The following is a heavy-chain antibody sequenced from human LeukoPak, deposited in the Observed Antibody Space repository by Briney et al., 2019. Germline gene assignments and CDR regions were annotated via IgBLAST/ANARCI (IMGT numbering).Heavy chain of an antibody. CDR2: ISGNGDST. D-gene: IGHD1-26*01. V-gene: IGHV3-23*01. J-gene: IGHJ4*02. CDR1: GFTFSSYA. CDR3: AKDPSSSGSSQ. Sequence: GGSLRLSCAASGFTFSSYAMSWVRQAPGTGLQWVSTISGNGDSTYYADSVKGRSTFSRDNSKSTLFLQMNSLRVEDTAVYFCAKDPSSSGSSQWGQGTLVTVSS.